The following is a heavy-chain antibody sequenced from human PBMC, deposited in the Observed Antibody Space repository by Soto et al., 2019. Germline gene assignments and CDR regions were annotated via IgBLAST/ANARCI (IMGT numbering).Heavy chain of an antibody. D-gene: IGHD6-19*01. CDR1: GGTFSSYT. Sequence: QVQLVQSGAEVKKPGSSVKVSCKASGGTFSSYTISWVRQAPGQGLEWMGRIIPILGIANYAQKFQGRVTLTAEQSQSKDNMELRNLRSEETAVYYCARDRGDYSSGWLNYQGWFDPWGQGTLVTVSS. CDR3: ARDRGDYSSGWLNYQGWFDP. CDR2: IIPILGIA. J-gene: IGHJ5*02. V-gene: IGHV1-69*08.